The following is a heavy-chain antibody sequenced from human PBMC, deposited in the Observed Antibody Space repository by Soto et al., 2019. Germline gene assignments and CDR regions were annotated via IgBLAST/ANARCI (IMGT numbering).Heavy chain of an antibody. CDR3: ARAKPSSGWLDY. J-gene: IGHJ4*02. CDR2: IYYSGST. Sequence: TLSLTCTVSGGSVSSGSYYWSWIRQPPGKGLEWIGYIYYSGSTNYNPSLKSRVTISVDTSKNQFSLKLSSVTAADTAVYYCARAKPSSGWLDYWGQGTLVTVSS. V-gene: IGHV4-61*01. D-gene: IGHD6-19*01. CDR1: GGSVSSGSYY.